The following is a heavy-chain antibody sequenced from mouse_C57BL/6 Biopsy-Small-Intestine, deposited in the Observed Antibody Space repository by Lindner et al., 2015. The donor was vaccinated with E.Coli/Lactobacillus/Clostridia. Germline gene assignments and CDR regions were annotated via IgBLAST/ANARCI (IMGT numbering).Heavy chain of an antibody. Sequence: VQLQESGPVLVAPSQSLSITCTVSGFSLTSYGVHWVRQPPGKGLEWLGIIWAGGNTNYNSALMSRLNISKDNSKSQVFLKMNSLQTDDTAMYYCAKRKGNGYYDYAMDYWGQGTSVTVSS. CDR2: IWAGGNT. CDR1: GFSLTSYG. CDR3: AKRKGNGYYDYAMDY. V-gene: IGHV2-9*01. J-gene: IGHJ4*01. D-gene: IGHD2-3*01.